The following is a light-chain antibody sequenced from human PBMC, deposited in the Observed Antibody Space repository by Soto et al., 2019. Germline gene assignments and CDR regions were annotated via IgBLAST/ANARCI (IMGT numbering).Light chain of an antibody. V-gene: IGKV1-39*01. J-gene: IGKJ4*01. Sequence: SPSALSASVGDRVTITCRASQSITNYLNWYQHKPGQAPNLLIYAASTLQAGVPSRFRGSGSGTDFTLTISSLQPEDFATYFCQQSNSSPPTFGGGTKVDIK. CDR1: QSITNY. CDR3: QQSNSSPPT. CDR2: AAS.